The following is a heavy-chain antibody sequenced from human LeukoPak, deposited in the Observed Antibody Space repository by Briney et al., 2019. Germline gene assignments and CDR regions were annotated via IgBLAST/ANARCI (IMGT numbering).Heavy chain of an antibody. CDR1: GFTFSSYA. V-gene: IGHV3-23*01. CDR2: ISGSGGST. Sequence: GGSLRLSRAASGFTFSSYAMSWVRQAPGKGLEWVSAISGSGGSTYYADSVKGRFTISRDNSKNTLYLQMNSLRAEGTAVYYCAKGQDTGYYYGMDVWGQGTTVTVSS. D-gene: IGHD5-18*01. CDR3: AKGQDTGYYYGMDV. J-gene: IGHJ6*02.